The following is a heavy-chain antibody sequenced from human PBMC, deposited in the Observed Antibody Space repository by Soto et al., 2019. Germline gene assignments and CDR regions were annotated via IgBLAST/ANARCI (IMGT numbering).Heavy chain of an antibody. Sequence: EVQLLESGGGLVQPGGSLRLSCAASGFTFSSYAMSWVRQAPGMGLEWVSAISGSGGSTYYADSVKGRFTISRDNSKNTLYLQMNSLRAEDTAVYYCAKDRAWYYDFWSGSQAPGDYWGQGTLVTVSS. CDR3: AKDRAWYYDFWSGSQAPGDY. D-gene: IGHD3-3*01. V-gene: IGHV3-23*01. CDR2: ISGSGGST. CDR1: GFTFSSYA. J-gene: IGHJ4*02.